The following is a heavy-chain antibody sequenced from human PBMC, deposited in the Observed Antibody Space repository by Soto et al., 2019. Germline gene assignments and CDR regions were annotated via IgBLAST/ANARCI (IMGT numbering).Heavy chain of an antibody. CDR2: IDWDDDK. V-gene: IGHV2-70*01. D-gene: IGHD6-19*01. CDR3: ARKTYSSGYYYGMDV. Sequence: SGPTLVKPTQTLTLTCTFSGFSLSTSGMCVSWIRQPPGKALEWLALIDWDDDKYYSTSLKTRLTISKDTSKNQVVLTMTNMDPVDTATYYCARKTYSSGYYYGMDVWGQGTTVTVSS. J-gene: IGHJ6*02. CDR1: GFSLSTSGMC.